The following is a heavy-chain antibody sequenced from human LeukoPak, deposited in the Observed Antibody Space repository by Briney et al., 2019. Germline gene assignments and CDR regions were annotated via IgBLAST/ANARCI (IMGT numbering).Heavy chain of an antibody. V-gene: IGHV3-48*03. CDR2: ISSSGSTI. Sequence: GGSLRLSCAASGFTFSSYEMNWVRQAPGKGLEWVSYISSSGSTIYYADSVKGRFTISRDNAKNTLYLQMNSLRAEDTAVYYCARDWFHAIDHWDQGTLVTVSS. J-gene: IGHJ4*02. CDR3: ARDWFHAIDH. CDR1: GFTFSSYE. D-gene: IGHD2/OR15-2a*01.